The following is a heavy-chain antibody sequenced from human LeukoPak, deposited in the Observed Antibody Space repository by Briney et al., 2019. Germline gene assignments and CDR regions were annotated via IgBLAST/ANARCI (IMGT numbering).Heavy chain of an antibody. D-gene: IGHD3-22*01. V-gene: IGHV3-21*01. CDR3: ARDSGTMTPFDY. CDR1: GFTFSSYS. Sequence: GGSLRLSCAASGFTFSSYSMSWVRQAPGKGLEWVSSISSSSSYIYYADSVKGRFTISRDNAKNSLYLQMNSLRAEDTAVYYCARDSGTMTPFDYWGQGTLVTVSS. CDR2: ISSSSSYI. J-gene: IGHJ4*02.